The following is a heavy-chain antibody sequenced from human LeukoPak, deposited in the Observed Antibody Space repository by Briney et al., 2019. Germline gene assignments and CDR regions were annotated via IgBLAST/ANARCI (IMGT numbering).Heavy chain of an antibody. D-gene: IGHD6-13*01. J-gene: IGHJ4*02. V-gene: IGHV4-39*07. CDR1: GGSISSSSYY. Sequence: SETLSLTCTVSGGSISSSSYYWSWIRQPPGKGLEWIGEINHSGSTNYDPSLKSRVTISVDTSKNQFSLKLSSVTAADTAVYYCARGSSSWYKYWGQGTLVTVSS. CDR3: ARGSSSWYKY. CDR2: INHSGST.